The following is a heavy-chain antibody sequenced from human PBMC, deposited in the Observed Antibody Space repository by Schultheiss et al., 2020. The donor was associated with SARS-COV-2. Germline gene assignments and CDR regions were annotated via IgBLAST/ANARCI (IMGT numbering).Heavy chain of an antibody. CDR2: ISTTSTYI. CDR1: GFTFSPYN. J-gene: IGHJ3*02. Sequence: GGSLRLSCAASGFTFSPYNMTWARQAPGKGLELVSSISTTSTYISCADSVKGRLTISRDNSKNTLYLQMNSLRAEDTAVYYCARDLGGIVPDAFDIWGQGTMVTVSS. D-gene: IGHD2-2*01. V-gene: IGHV3-21*01. CDR3: ARDLGGIVPDAFDI.